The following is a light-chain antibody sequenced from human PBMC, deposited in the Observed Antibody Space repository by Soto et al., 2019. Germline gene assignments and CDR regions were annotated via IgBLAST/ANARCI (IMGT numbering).Light chain of an antibody. J-gene: IGKJ2*01. CDR3: QQYKAYSYT. V-gene: IGKV1-5*03. CDR2: KAS. CDR1: QSLNIW. Sequence: DIEMTQSPSTLSASVGDRVTITCRATQSLNIWLARYQQKPGKAPKLLISKASSLESGVPSRFSGSGSGTEFSLTISSLQPDDFATYYCQQYKAYSYTFGQGTKLEMK.